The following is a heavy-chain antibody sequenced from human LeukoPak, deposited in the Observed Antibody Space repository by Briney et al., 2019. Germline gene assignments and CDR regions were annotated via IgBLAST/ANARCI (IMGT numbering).Heavy chain of an antibody. CDR1: GFTFRSYW. CDR3: VRDSYSSSWSGLFDY. Sequence: GGSLRLSCAASGFTFRSYWMSWVRQAPGKGLEWVASIRQDGSAKYYVDSVKSRFTLSRDNAKNSVYLQMSSLRAEDTAVYYCVRDSYSSSWSGLFDYWGQGTLVTVSS. D-gene: IGHD6-13*01. V-gene: IGHV3-7*01. J-gene: IGHJ4*02. CDR2: IRQDGSAK.